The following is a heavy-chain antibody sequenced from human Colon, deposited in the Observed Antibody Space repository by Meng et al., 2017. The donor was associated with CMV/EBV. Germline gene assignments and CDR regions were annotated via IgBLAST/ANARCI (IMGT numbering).Heavy chain of an antibody. J-gene: IGHJ6*02. Sequence: LRLSCTVSGGSISSGDYYWSWIRQPPGKGLEWIGYIYYSGSTYYNPSLKSRVTISVDTSKNQFSLKLSSVTAADTAVYYCARDSGAMVTDYYYGMDVWGQGTTVTVSS. CDR2: IYYSGST. D-gene: IGHD5-18*01. CDR1: GGSISSGDYY. CDR3: ARDSGAMVTDYYYGMDV. V-gene: IGHV4-30-4*08.